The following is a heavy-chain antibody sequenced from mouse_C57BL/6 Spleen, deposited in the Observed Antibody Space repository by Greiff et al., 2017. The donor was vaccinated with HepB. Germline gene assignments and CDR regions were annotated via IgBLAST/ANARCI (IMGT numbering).Heavy chain of an antibody. Sequence: QVQLQQPGAELVRPGTSVKLSCKASGYTFTSYWMHWVKQRPGQGLEWIGEIDPSDSYTNYNQKFKGKATLTVDTSSSTAYMQLSSLTSEDSAVYYCARSGDYYGRYDYWGQGTTLTVSS. V-gene: IGHV1-59*01. CDR2: IDPSDSYT. CDR1: GYTFTSYW. CDR3: ARSGDYYGRYDY. J-gene: IGHJ2*01. D-gene: IGHD1-1*01.